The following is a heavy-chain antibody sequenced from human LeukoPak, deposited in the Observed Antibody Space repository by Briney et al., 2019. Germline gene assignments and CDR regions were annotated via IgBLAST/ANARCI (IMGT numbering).Heavy chain of an antibody. D-gene: IGHD3-16*01. CDR1: GYSFTDYY. CDR2: MNPNSGGT. J-gene: IGHJ5*02. V-gene: IGHV1-2*02. CDR3: ARADRLHGGPYLIGP. Sequence: ASVKVSCKTSGYSFTDYYMHWVRQAPGQGLEWMGWMNPNSGGTNSAQKFQGRVTMTRDTSITTVYMEVNWLTSDDTAIYYCARADRLHGGPYLIGPWGQGTLVTVSS.